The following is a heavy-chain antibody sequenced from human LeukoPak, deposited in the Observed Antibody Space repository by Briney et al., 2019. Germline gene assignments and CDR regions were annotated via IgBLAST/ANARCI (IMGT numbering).Heavy chain of an antibody. Sequence: SETLSLTCTVAGGSLSSNYWTWIRQPPGKGLEWIGYIYTSGSTTYNPSLKSRVTISRDTSNNQFSLKLSSVTAADTAVYYCARIYGSGTSFGYMDVWGKGTTVTVSS. CDR2: IYTSGST. D-gene: IGHD3-10*01. CDR3: ARIYGSGTSFGYMDV. J-gene: IGHJ6*03. V-gene: IGHV4-4*09. CDR1: GGSLSSNY.